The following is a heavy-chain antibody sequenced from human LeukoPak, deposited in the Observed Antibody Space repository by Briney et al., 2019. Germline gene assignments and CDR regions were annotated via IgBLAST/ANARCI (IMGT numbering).Heavy chain of an antibody. J-gene: IGHJ6*03. CDR2: IYYSGST. V-gene: IGHV4-61*01. Sequence: SATLSLTCTVSGYSISSGYYWGWIRQPPGKVLEWIGYIYYSGSTNYNPSLKSRVTISVDTSKNQFSLKLSSVTAADTAVYYCAREPSHKGAHYMDVWGKGTTVTISS. D-gene: IGHD3-16*01. CDR1: GYSISSGYY. CDR3: AREPSHKGAHYMDV.